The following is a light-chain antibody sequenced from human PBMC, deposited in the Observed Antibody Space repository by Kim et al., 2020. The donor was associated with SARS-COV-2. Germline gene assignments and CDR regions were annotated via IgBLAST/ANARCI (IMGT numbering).Light chain of an antibody. CDR1: SLRRYY. CDR2: GKN. J-gene: IGLJ3*02. CDR3: NSRDSSGNHWV. Sequence: ALGQQVSITCRGDSLRRYYARWYQQKTARAPVLVIYGKNNRPSGIPDRFSASSSGNTASLTITGAQAEDEADYYCNSRDSSGNHWVFGGGTQLTVL. V-gene: IGLV3-19*01.